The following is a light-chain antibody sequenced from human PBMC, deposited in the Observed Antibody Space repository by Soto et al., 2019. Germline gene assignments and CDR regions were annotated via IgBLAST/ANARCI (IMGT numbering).Light chain of an antibody. J-gene: IGKJ1*01. Sequence: DIQMTQSPSTVSASVGYTVTVTCRASQSVSGWLAWYQQNRGEAPKLLIYDASALPRGVPLRFSGSGSGTKFTLTIASLQSEDFATYYCQQYETFSGTFGPGTKVDIK. CDR2: DAS. CDR1: QSVSGW. V-gene: IGKV1-5*01. CDR3: QQYETFSGT.